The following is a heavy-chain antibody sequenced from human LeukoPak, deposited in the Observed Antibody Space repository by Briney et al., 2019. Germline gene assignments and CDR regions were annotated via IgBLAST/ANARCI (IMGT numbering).Heavy chain of an antibody. J-gene: IGHJ4*02. CDR3: AASTFSGYDLGY. D-gene: IGHD5-12*01. CDR2: ISSSSSYI. Sequence: GGSLRLSCAASGLTFSSYSMNWVRQAPGKGLEWVSSISSSSSYIYYADSVKGRFTISRDNAKKLLYLQMNSLRAEDTAVYYCAASTFSGYDLGYWGQGTLVTVSS. CDR1: GLTFSSYS. V-gene: IGHV3-21*01.